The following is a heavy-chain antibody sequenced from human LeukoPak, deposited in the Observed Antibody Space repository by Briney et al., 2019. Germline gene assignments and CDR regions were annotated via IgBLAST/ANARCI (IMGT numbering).Heavy chain of an antibody. CDR1: GFTFSTYG. J-gene: IGHJ4*02. V-gene: IGHV3-23*01. D-gene: IGHD3-3*01. CDR2: ISGSGSNT. CDR3: AKEGRFLEWLSFDY. Sequence: GGSLRLSCVASGFTFSTYGMSWVRQAPGKGLEWVSSISGSGSNTYYPDSLKGRFTISRDNSENTLYLQMNNLRAEDTAVYYCAKEGRFLEWLSFDYWGQGTLVTVSS.